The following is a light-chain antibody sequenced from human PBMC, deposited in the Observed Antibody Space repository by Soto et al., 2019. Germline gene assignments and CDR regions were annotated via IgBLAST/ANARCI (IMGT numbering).Light chain of an antibody. CDR1: QSIDSW. CDR2: KTS. CDR3: QKYKSPPWT. Sequence: DIQMTQSPSTLSASVGDRVTITCRASQSIDSWLAWYQKKPGKAPRLLIYKTSSLESGVSSRFSGSGFGTEFTLTISSLEPDDFATYYCQKYKSPPWTFGQGTKVEI. J-gene: IGKJ1*01. V-gene: IGKV1-5*03.